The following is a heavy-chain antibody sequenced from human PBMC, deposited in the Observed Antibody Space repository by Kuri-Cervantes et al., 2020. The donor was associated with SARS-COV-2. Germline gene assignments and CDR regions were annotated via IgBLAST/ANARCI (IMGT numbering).Heavy chain of an antibody. CDR3: ARDPTAHYDFWTGYYGNNWFDP. CDR2: ISGSGGRT. Sequence: GESLKISCAASGFTFSSYAMSWVRPAPGEGLEWVSGISGSGGRTYYADSVKGRFTISRDNSKNTLYLEMNSLRAEDTAVYYCARDPTAHYDFWTGYYGNNWFDPWGQGTLVTVSS. V-gene: IGHV3-23*01. D-gene: IGHD3-3*01. J-gene: IGHJ5*02. CDR1: GFTFSSYA.